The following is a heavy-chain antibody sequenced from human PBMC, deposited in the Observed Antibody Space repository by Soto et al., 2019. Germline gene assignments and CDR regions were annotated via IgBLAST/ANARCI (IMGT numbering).Heavy chain of an antibody. V-gene: IGHV1-69*02. CDR3: ARVGCSSTSCYGRFDY. CDR1: GGTFSSYT. Sequence: SVKVSCKASGGTFSSYTISWVRQAPGQGLEWMGRIIPILGIANYAQKFQGRVTITADKSTSTAYMELSSLRSEDTAVYYCARVGCSSTSCYGRFDYWGQGTLVTVSS. CDR2: IIPILGIA. J-gene: IGHJ4*02. D-gene: IGHD2-2*01.